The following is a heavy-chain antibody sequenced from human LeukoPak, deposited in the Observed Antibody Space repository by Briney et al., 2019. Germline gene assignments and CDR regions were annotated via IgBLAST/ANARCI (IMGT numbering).Heavy chain of an antibody. CDR1: GGTFSTFG. J-gene: IGHJ4*02. V-gene: IGHV1-69*06. CDR3: ASYSNWGDFDS. D-gene: IGHD7-27*01. Sequence: ASVRVSCKASGGTFSTFGITWVRQAPGQGLEWMGGTIPIFGAKHYAQKFRGRVTFTADNSTTTTFMELSSLRSEDTALYFCASYSNWGDFDSWGQGTLVTVSS. CDR2: TIPIFGAK.